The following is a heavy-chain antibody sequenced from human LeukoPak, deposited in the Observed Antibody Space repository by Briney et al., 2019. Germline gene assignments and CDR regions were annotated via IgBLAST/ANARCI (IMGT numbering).Heavy chain of an antibody. Sequence: PGGSLRLSCAASGFTFSSYWMHWVRQAPGKGLVWVSRINSDGSSTSYADSVKGRFTISRDNAKNTLYLQMNSLRAEDTAVYYCARVVGSSSWTGYYYYYMDVWGKGTMVTVSS. V-gene: IGHV3-74*01. D-gene: IGHD6-13*01. J-gene: IGHJ6*03. CDR2: INSDGSST. CDR3: ARVVGSSSWTGYYYYYMDV. CDR1: GFTFSSYW.